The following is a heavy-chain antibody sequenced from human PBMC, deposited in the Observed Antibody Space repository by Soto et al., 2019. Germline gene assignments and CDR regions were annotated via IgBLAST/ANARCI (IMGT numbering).Heavy chain of an antibody. CDR1: GFSFTGYY. CDR2: INAHSGGT. J-gene: IGHJ5*02. CDR3: AKDLTRQLAYWLDP. Sequence: ASVKVSCKASGFSFTGYYIHWLLQAPGQGLEWMGWINAHSGGTEYAQKFQGRVTLTRDTSTATAYLTLTSLTSDDTALYYCAKDLTRQLAYWLDPWGQGTQVTVSS. V-gene: IGHV1-2*02. D-gene: IGHD6-6*01.